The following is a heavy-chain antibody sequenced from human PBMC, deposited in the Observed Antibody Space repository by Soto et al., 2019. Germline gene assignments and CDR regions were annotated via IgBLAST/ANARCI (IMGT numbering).Heavy chain of an antibody. CDR1: GYTFTSYD. V-gene: IGHV1-8*01. J-gene: IGHJ6*02. Sequence: QVQLVQSGAEVKKPGASVKVSCKASGYTFTSYDINWVRQAPGQGLEWMGWMNPNSGNTGYAQKFQGRVTMTRTTSIGTAYMELSSLRSEDTAVYYCANYYYYYGMDVWGQGTTVTVSS. CDR2: MNPNSGNT. CDR3: ANYYYYYGMDV.